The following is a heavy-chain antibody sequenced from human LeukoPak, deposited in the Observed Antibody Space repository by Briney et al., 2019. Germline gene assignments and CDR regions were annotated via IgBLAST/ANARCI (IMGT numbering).Heavy chain of an antibody. J-gene: IGHJ4*02. V-gene: IGHV4-4*09. CDR2: IYNSGST. D-gene: IGHD4-23*01. Sequence: SETLSLTCTVPDGSISNSYWNWVRQPPGKGLEWIGYIYNSGSTNYNPSFKSRVTLSVDRSKNQFSLKLNSVTASDTAVYYCANSYDGKIVPFDNWGQGTLVTVSS. CDR1: DGSISNSY. CDR3: ANSYDGKIVPFDN.